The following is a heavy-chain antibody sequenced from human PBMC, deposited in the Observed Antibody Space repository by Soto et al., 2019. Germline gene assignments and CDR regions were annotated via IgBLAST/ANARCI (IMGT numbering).Heavy chain of an antibody. Sequence: SETLSLTCAVSGGSISSSNWWSWVRQPPGKGLEWIGEIYHSGSTNYNPSLKSRVTISVDKSKNQFSLKLSSVTAADTAVYYCARADIVVVPAAPTYYYYYYGMDVWGQGTTVTVSS. CDR1: GGSISSSNW. J-gene: IGHJ6*02. CDR3: ARADIVVVPAAPTYYYYYYGMDV. CDR2: IYHSGST. D-gene: IGHD2-2*01. V-gene: IGHV4-4*02.